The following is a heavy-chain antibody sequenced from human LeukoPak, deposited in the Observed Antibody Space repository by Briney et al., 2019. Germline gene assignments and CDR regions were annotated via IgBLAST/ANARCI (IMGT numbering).Heavy chain of an antibody. CDR2: INSDGSST. D-gene: IGHD1-26*01. Sequence: PGGSLRLSCAASGFTFSSHWMHWVRQAPGKGLVWVSRINSDGSSTSYADSVKGRFTISRDNAKNTLYLQMNSLRAEDTAVYYCARHGMGAGPAFDIWGQGTLVTVSS. J-gene: IGHJ3*02. CDR3: ARHGMGAGPAFDI. V-gene: IGHV3-74*01. CDR1: GFTFSSHW.